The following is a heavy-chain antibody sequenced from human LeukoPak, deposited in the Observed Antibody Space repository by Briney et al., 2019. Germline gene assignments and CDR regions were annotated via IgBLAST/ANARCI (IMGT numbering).Heavy chain of an antibody. CDR1: GFTFSNAW. CDR2: IKSKTDGGTT. Sequence: GGSLRLSCVASGFTFSNAWMSWVRQAPGKGLEWVGRIKSKTDGGTTDYAAPVKGRFIISRDDSKNTLFLQMNSLKTEDTAVYYCTTDLYSGYDYDAFDIWGQGTMVTVSS. D-gene: IGHD5-12*01. V-gene: IGHV3-15*01. J-gene: IGHJ3*02. CDR3: TTDLYSGYDYDAFDI.